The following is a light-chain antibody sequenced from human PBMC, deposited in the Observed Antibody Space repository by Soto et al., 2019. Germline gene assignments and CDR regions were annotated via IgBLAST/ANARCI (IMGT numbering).Light chain of an antibody. CDR1: SSNIGAGYD. CDR2: GNS. CDR3: QSYDSSLSGHVV. V-gene: IGLV1-40*01. J-gene: IGLJ2*01. Sequence: QSVLTQPPSVSGAPGQRVTTSCTGSSSNIGAGYDVHWYQQLPGTAPKLLFYGNSNRPSGVPDRFSGSKSGTSASLAITGLQAEDEADYYCQSYDSSLSGHVVFGGGTKLTVL.